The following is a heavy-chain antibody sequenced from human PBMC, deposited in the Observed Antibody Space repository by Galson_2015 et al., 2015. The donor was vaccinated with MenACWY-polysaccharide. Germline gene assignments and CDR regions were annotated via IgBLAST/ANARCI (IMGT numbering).Heavy chain of an antibody. J-gene: IGHJ4*01. V-gene: IGHV3-30*18. CDR3: AKEGPSGSFHPYVDY. Sequence: SLRLSCAASGFTFSSYGMHWVRQAPGKGLEWVAVISYDGSNKYYADSVKGRFTISRDNSKNTLYLQMNSLRAEDTAVYYCAKEGPSGSFHPYVDYCGHGILVTVSS. D-gene: IGHD1-26*01. CDR1: GFTFSSYG. CDR2: ISYDGSNK.